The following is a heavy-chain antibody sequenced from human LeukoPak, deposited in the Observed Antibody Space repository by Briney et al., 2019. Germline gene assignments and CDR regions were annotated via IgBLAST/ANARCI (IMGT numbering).Heavy chain of an antibody. CDR1: GFTFNTYS. D-gene: IGHD5-18*01. J-gene: IGHJ6*02. CDR3: AREVVPAVETSGYSYGSNYYYYYGMDV. CDR2: ISASAKEI. V-gene: IGHV3-21*05. Sequence: GGSLRLSCAASGFTFNTYSMNWVRLAPGKGLEWVSYISASAKEIYYADSVKGRFTISRDNSKNTLYLQMNSLRAEDTAVYYCAREVVPAVETSGYSYGSNYYYYYGMDVWGQGTTVTVSS.